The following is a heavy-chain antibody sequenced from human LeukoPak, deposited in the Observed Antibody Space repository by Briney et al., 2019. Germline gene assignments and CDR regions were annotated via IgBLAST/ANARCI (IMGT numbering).Heavy chain of an antibody. D-gene: IGHD4-11*01. J-gene: IGHJ4*02. Sequence: PGGSLRLSCTASGFTFSTYWMHWVRQAPGKGLVWVSLISSSSNYIYYADSVKGRFTISRDNAKNSLYLQMNSLRAEDTAVYYCARELPPVMKYYFDYWGQGALVTVSS. V-gene: IGHV3-21*01. CDR3: ARELPPVMKYYFDY. CDR1: GFTFSTYW. CDR2: ISSSSNYI.